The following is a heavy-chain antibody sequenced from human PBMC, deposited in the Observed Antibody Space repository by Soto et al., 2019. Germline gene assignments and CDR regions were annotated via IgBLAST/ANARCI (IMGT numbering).Heavy chain of an antibody. Sequence: QITLKESGPTLVKPTQTLTLTCTFSGFSLSTRGVGVGWIRQPPGKALEWLTLIYWDDDKHYSPSLDSRLSFIKNTSKNQVVLIMTNLDPVDTATYYCARSQITMIRGVRTDAFDIWGQGTMVTVSS. CDR2: IYWDDDK. CDR1: GFSLSTRGVG. CDR3: ARSQITMIRGVRTDAFDI. J-gene: IGHJ3*02. D-gene: IGHD3-10*01. V-gene: IGHV2-5*02.